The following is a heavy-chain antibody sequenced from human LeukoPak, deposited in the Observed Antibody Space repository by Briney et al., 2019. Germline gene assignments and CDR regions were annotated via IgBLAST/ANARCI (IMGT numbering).Heavy chain of an antibody. V-gene: IGHV3-48*03. Sequence: GGSLRLSCAASGFTFSSYEVNWVRQAPGKGLEWVSYISSSGSTIYYADSVKGRFTISRDNAKNSLYLQMNSLRAEDTAVYYCAREVTMVRGVIKYYYYYYMDVWGKGTTVTISS. CDR3: AREVTMVRGVIKYYYYYYMDV. CDR1: GFTFSSYE. CDR2: ISSSGSTI. D-gene: IGHD3-10*01. J-gene: IGHJ6*03.